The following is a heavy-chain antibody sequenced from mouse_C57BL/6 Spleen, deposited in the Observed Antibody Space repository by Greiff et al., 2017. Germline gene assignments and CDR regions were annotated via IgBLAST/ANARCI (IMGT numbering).Heavy chain of an antibody. J-gene: IGHJ1*03. D-gene: IGHD1-1*01. CDR1: GYTFTDYN. Sequence: EVKLMESGPELVKPGASVKIPCKASGYTFTDYNMDWVKQSHGKSLEWIGDINPNNGGTIYNQKFKGKATLTVDKSSSTAYMELRSLTSEDTAVYYCARGYGSSYGYFDVWGTGTTVTVSS. CDR3: ARGYGSSYGYFDV. V-gene: IGHV1-18*01. CDR2: INPNNGGT.